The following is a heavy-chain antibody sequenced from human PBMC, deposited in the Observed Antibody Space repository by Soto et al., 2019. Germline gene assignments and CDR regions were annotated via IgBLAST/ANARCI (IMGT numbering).Heavy chain of an antibody. J-gene: IGHJ4*02. CDR1: GFTFSDYA. D-gene: IGHD6-19*01. Sequence: VQLVESGGGVVQPGRSLRLSCAASGFTFSDYAMHWVRQAPGKGLEWVAVVSHDGRNTHYADSVKGRFTISRDSSKNMVSLEMTSLRVEDTAVYYCAKGGRQWLVTSDFNYWGQGALVTVSS. V-gene: IGHV3-30*18. CDR3: AKGGRQWLVTSDFNY. CDR2: VSHDGRNT.